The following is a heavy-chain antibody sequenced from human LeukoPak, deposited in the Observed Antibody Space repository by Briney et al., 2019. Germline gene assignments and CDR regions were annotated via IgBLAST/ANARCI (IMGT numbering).Heavy chain of an antibody. D-gene: IGHD6-13*01. V-gene: IGHV3-30*02. CDR3: AKAFSSSSWYHEANWFDP. Sequence: GGALRLSCAASGFTFSSYGMHWVRQAPGKGLEGVAFIRYDGSNKYYADSVKGRFTISRDNSKNTLYLQMNSLRAEDTAVYSCAKAFSSSSWYHEANWFDPWGQGTLVTVSS. J-gene: IGHJ5*02. CDR1: GFTFSSYG. CDR2: IRYDGSNK.